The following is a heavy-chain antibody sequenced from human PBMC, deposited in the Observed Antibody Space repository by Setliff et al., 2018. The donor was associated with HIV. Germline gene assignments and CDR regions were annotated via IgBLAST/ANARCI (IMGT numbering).Heavy chain of an antibody. D-gene: IGHD3-3*01. CDR3: ASEYSNFWSGGFDY. CDR1: GGSISSYY. Sequence: SETLSLTCSVSGGSISSYYWSWIRQPPGKGLEWIGYISYSGGTKYNPSLKSRVIISVDTSKNQFSLKLTSVTAADSAVYYCASEYSNFWSGGFDYWAQGTPVTVSS. CDR2: ISYSGGT. V-gene: IGHV4-59*12. J-gene: IGHJ4*02.